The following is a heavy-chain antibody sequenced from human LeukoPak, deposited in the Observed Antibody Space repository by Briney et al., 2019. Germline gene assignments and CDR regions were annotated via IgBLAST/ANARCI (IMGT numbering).Heavy chain of an antibody. D-gene: IGHD6-19*01. Sequence: ASVKVSCKASGGTFSSYAISWVRQAPGQGLEWMGGFDPEDGETIYAQKFQGRVTMTEDTSTDTAYMELSSLRSEDTAVYYCATGPTRDRDIYSVAGQRNYFDYWGQGTLVTVSS. CDR2: FDPEDGET. CDR1: GGTFSSYA. V-gene: IGHV1-24*01. J-gene: IGHJ4*02. CDR3: ATGPTRDRDIYSVAGQRNYFDY.